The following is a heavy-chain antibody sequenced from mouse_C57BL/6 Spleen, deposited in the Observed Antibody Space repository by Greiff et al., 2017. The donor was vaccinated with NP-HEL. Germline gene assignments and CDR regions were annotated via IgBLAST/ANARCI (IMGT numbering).Heavy chain of an antibody. CDR1: GYTFTSYW. Sequence: QVQLKQPGAELVRPGSSVKLSCKASGYTFTSYWMHWLTPRPIQGLEWIGNIDPSDSVTHYNQKFKDTATLTVDKSSSTAYMQLSSLTSEDSAVYYCARTAALGFAYWGQGTLVTGSA. V-gene: IGHV1-52*01. D-gene: IGHD6-1*01. CDR3: ARTAALGFAY. CDR2: IDPSDSVT. J-gene: IGHJ3*01.